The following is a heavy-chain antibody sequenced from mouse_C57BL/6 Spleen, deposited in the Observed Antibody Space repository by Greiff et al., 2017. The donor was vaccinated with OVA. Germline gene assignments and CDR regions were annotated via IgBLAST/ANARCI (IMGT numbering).Heavy chain of an antibody. CDR1: GYSITSGYY. Sequence: EVKLMESGPGLVKPSQSLSLTCSVTGYSITSGYYWTWIRQFPGNKLEWMGYISYDGSNNYNPSLKNRISITRDTSKNQFFLKLNSVTTEDTATYYCARAGTGYFDYWGQGTTLTVSS. V-gene: IGHV3-6*01. CDR3: ARAGTGYFDY. D-gene: IGHD3-3*01. J-gene: IGHJ2*01. CDR2: ISYDGSN.